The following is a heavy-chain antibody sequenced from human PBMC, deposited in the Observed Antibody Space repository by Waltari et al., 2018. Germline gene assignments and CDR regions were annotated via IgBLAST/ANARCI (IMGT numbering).Heavy chain of an antibody. Sequence: EVLLLESGGGLVQPGGSLRLSCASSGFTLSSYDLPWVRQAPGKGLEWVSAISGSGTNSYYVDSVKGRFTFSRDNSKNTLYLQMNSLRADDTAVYYCAKNHANGQPYYDSWGQGTLVIVSS. J-gene: IGHJ5*02. V-gene: IGHV3-23*01. D-gene: IGHD3-3*01. CDR2: ISGSGTNS. CDR1: GFTLSSYD. CDR3: AKNHANGQPYYDS.